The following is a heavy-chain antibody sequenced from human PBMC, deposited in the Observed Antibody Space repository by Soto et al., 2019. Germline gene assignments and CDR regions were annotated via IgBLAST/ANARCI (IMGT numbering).Heavy chain of an antibody. CDR1: GYTFTSYD. CDR3: ARTPEWGGIAVAEDDAFDI. V-gene: IGHV1-8*01. D-gene: IGHD6-19*01. CDR2: MNPNSGNT. Sequence: QVQLVQSGAEVKKPGASVKVSCKASGYTFTSYDINWVRQATGQGLEWMGWMNPNSGNTGYAQKFQGRVTMTRNTSISTAYMELSSQRSEDTAVYYCARTPEWGGIAVAEDDAFDIWGQGTMVTVSS. J-gene: IGHJ3*02.